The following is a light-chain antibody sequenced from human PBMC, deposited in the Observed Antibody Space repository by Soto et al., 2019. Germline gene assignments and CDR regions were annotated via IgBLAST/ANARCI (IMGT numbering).Light chain of an antibody. V-gene: IGLV2-23*01. CDR1: SSDVGTYNL. J-gene: IGLJ2*01. CDR2: EGS. CDR3: CSYAGSSTWV. Sequence: QPDLTQPASVSGSPGQSITISCTGTSSDVGTYNLVSWYQQHPGKAPKLMIYEGSKRPSGVSNRFSGSKSGNTASLTISGLQAEDEADYYCCSYAGSSTWVFGGGTKVTVL.